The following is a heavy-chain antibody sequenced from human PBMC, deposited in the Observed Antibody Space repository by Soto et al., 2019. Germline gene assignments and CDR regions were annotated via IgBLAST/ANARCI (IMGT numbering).Heavy chain of an antibody. V-gene: IGHV1-8*01. CDR2: MNPNSGNT. J-gene: IGHJ4*02. CDR1: GYTFTSYD. D-gene: IGHD3-3*01. CDR3: ARGGRRITIFGVVARISFDY. Sequence: QVQLVQSGAEVKKPGASVKVSCKASGYTFTSYDINWVRQATGQGLEWMGWMNPNSGNTGYAQKFQGRVTMTRNTSISTAYMELSSLRSEDTAVYYCARGGRRITIFGVVARISFDYWGQGTLVTVSS.